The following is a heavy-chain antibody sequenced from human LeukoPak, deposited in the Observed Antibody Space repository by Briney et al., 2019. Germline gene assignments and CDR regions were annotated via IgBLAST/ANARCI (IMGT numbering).Heavy chain of an antibody. CDR2: ISSNGGRI. CDR1: GFTFSSYE. J-gene: IGHJ4*02. V-gene: IGHV3-48*03. Sequence: GGSLRLSCAASGFTFSSYEMKWVRQAPGKGLEWVSYISSNGGRIYSADSLKGRVTISRDNAKNSLYLRMNSLRAEDTGVYYCARALGSGNTRGYLDYWGQGALVTVSS. CDR3: ARALGSGNTRGYLDY. D-gene: IGHD3-10*01.